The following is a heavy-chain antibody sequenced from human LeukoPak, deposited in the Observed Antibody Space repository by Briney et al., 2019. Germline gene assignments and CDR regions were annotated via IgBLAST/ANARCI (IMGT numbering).Heavy chain of an antibody. D-gene: IGHD2-8*01. Sequence: ASVKLSCKASGYTFTSYGISWVRQAPGQGLEWMGWISGYNGNTNYAQKLQGRVTMTTDTSTSTAYMELRSLRSDDTAVYYCARGDCTNGVCYRLHDYWGQGTLVTVSS. V-gene: IGHV1-18*01. CDR3: ARGDCTNGVCYRLHDY. CDR1: GYTFTSYG. J-gene: IGHJ4*02. CDR2: ISGYNGNT.